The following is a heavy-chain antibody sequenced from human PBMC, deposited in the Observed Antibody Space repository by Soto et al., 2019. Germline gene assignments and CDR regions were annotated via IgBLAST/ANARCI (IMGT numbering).Heavy chain of an antibody. J-gene: IGHJ3*02. CDR2: INPNSGGT. D-gene: IGHD5-12*01. Sequence: AAVKVSCKASGYTFTGYYMHWVRQAPGQGLEWMGWINPNSGGTNYAQKFQGRVTMTRDTSISTAYMELSRLRSDDTAVYYCARVGRWLQFNAFDIWGQGTMVTVSS. V-gene: IGHV1-2*02. CDR1: GYTFTGYY. CDR3: ARVGRWLQFNAFDI.